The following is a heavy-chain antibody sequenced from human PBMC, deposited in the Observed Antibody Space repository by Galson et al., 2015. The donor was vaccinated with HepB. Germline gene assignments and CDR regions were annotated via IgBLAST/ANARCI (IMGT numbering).Heavy chain of an antibody. D-gene: IGHD1-14*01. V-gene: IGHV6-1*01. Sequence: CAISGDSVSSGDASWNWVRQSPSRGLEWLGRTYYRSKWYNEYALSAKSRITINPDTSKNQFSLQLNSVTPEDTAVYFCVRGNLHFDYWGQGTLVTVSS. CDR2: TYYRSKWYN. CDR1: GDSVSSGDAS. J-gene: IGHJ4*02. CDR3: VRGNLHFDY.